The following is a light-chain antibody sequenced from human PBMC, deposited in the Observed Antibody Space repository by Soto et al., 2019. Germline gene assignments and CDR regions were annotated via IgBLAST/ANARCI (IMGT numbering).Light chain of an antibody. CDR3: AAWDDSLNGLYV. J-gene: IGLJ1*01. CDR2: SNN. V-gene: IGLV1-44*01. Sequence: QPVLTQPPPASGTPGQRVTISCSGSSSNIGSNTVNWYQQLPGTAPKLLIYSNNQRPSGVPDRFSGSKSGTSASLAISGLQSEDEADYYCAAWDDSLNGLYVFGTGTKLTVL. CDR1: SSNIGSNT.